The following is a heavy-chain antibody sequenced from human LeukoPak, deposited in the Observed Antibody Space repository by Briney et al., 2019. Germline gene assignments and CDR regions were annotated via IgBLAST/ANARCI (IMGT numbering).Heavy chain of an antibody. CDR1: GYTFTSYG. D-gene: IGHD3-22*01. Sequence: ASVKVSCKASGYTFTSYGVTWVRQAPGQGLEWMGWINAYNGYTVYAQKLQDRVTMTTDTSTTTAYMELRSLRSDDTAVYYCARAPYDSSGGKTYFFDYWGQGTLVTVSS. J-gene: IGHJ4*02. CDR2: INAYNGYT. CDR3: ARAPYDSSGGKTYFFDY. V-gene: IGHV1-18*01.